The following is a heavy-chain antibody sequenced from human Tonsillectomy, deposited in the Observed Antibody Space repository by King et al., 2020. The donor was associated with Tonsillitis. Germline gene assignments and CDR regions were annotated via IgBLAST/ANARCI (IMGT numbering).Heavy chain of an antibody. D-gene: IGHD4-17*01. J-gene: IGHJ3*02. CDR2: INSDGSTT. CDR1: GFTFRIFW. CDR3: AREVAFMDYGVPDAFDI. Sequence: VQLVESGGGLVQPGGSLRLSCAASGFTFRIFWMHWVRQAPGKGLVWVSRINSDGSTTSYADAVKGRFTISRDNAKNTLYLQMNSLRAEDTAVYYCAREVAFMDYGVPDAFDIWGQGTMVTVSS. V-gene: IGHV3-74*01.